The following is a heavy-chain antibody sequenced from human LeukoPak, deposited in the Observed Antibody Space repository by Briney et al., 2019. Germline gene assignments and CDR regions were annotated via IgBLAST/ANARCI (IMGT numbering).Heavy chain of an antibody. CDR1: GGTFSSYA. CDR3: ARTPLGYCSGGSCYGALFDY. J-gene: IGHJ4*02. D-gene: IGHD2-15*01. CDR2: IIPIFGTA. V-gene: IGHV1-69*05. Sequence: SVKVSCKASGGTFSSYAISWVRQAPGQGREWMGGIIPIFGTANYAQKFQGRGTITTDESTSTASSELSSLRSEDTAVYYCARTPLGYCSGGSCYGALFDYWGQGTLVTVSS.